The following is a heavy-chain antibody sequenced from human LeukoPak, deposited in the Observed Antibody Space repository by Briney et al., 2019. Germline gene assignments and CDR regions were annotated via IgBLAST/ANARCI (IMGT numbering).Heavy chain of an antibody. CDR2: ITGNGGGT. CDR1: GLTFRSYA. D-gene: IGHD3-22*01. CDR3: AKGSSYFYDSGDYRLDY. J-gene: IGHJ4*02. Sequence: GGSLRLSCSASGLTFRSYAMHWVRQAPGKGLECVSGITGNGGGTFYADSVKGRFTISRDNFKNTLYLQMSSLRAEDTAVYYCAKGSSYFYDSGDYRLDYWGQGTLVTVSS. V-gene: IGHV3-64D*06.